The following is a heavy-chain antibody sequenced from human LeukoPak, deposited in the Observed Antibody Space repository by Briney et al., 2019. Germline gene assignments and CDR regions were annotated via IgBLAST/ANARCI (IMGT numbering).Heavy chain of an antibody. Sequence: SETLSLTCTVSGGSISSSSYYWGWIRQPPGKGLEWIGSIYYSGSTYYNPSLKSRVTTSVDTSKNQFSLKLSSVTAADTAVYYCARHARRYNWFDPWGQGTLVTVSS. CDR3: ARHARRYNWFDP. D-gene: IGHD2-15*01. V-gene: IGHV4-39*01. J-gene: IGHJ5*02. CDR2: IYYSGST. CDR1: GGSISSSSYY.